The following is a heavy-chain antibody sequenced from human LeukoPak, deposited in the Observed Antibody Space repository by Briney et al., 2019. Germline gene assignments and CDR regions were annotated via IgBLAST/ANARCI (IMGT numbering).Heavy chain of an antibody. CDR1: GYTFTGYY. J-gene: IGHJ4*02. CDR3: ARVDRYYDILTGFAHAYFDY. V-gene: IGHV1-2*02. CDR2: INPNSGGT. D-gene: IGHD3-9*01. Sequence: ASVKVSCKASGYTFTGYYMHWVRQAPGQGLEWMGWINPNSGGTNYAQKFQGRVTMTRDTSISTAYMELSRLRSDDTAVYYCARVDRYYDILTGFAHAYFDYWGQGTLVNVSS.